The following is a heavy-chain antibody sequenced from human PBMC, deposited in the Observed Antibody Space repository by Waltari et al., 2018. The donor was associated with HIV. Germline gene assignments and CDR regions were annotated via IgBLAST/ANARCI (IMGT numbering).Heavy chain of an antibody. Sequence: QVQLVQSGDEVKKPGSSVRVACQASGTPFDKFGICFVRQAPGQGLEWIGGIVPILDTAHYAQTYQGRVTITTNDSTNTAYMDLRNLRFDDTAIYFCARRGDTFVFKYFFDVWGQGTLVTVAP. J-gene: IGHJ4*01. CDR1: GTPFDKFG. V-gene: IGHV1-69*05. D-gene: IGHD6-6*01. CDR2: IVPILDTA. CDR3: ARRGDTFVFKYFFDV.